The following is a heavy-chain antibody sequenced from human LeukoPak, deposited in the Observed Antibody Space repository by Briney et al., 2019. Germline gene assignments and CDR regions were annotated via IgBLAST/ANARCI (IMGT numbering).Heavy chain of an antibody. Sequence: GGSLRLSCTASGFTFSISAMSWVSQAPGGGLEWVSSISGSSTSTYYADSVKGRFTISRDNSKNTLYLQMNSLRAEDTAVYYCAKSDSTSYNAFDIWGQGTMVTVSP. J-gene: IGHJ3*02. D-gene: IGHD2/OR15-2a*01. CDR1: GFTFSISA. CDR2: ISGSSTST. V-gene: IGHV3-23*01. CDR3: AKSDSTSYNAFDI.